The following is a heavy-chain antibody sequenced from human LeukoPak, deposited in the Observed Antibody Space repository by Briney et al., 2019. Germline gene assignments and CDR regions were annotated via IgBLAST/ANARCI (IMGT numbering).Heavy chain of an antibody. V-gene: IGHV4-39*07. CDR3: ARVFVGASEYYFDY. CDR2: IYYSGST. D-gene: IGHD1-26*01. Sequence: SETLSLTCTVSGGSIGSSSYYWGWIRQPPGKGLEWIGSIYYSGSTYYNPSLKSRVTISVDTSKNQFSLKLSSVTAADTAVYYCARVFVGASEYYFDYWGQGTLVTVSS. J-gene: IGHJ4*02. CDR1: GGSIGSSSYY.